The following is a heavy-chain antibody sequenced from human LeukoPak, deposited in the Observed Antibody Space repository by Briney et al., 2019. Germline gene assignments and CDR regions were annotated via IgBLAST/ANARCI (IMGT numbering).Heavy chain of an antibody. D-gene: IGHD3-10*01. J-gene: IGHJ6*02. V-gene: IGHV1-2*02. Sequence: GASVKVSCKASGYTFTGYYMHWVRQAPGQGLEWMGWINPNSGGTNYAQKFQGRVTITRNTSISTAYMELSSLRSEDTAVYYCARAPPLHMVRGVDYYYYGMDVWGQGTTVTVSS. CDR1: GYTFTGYY. CDR3: ARAPPLHMVRGVDYYYYGMDV. CDR2: INPNSGGT.